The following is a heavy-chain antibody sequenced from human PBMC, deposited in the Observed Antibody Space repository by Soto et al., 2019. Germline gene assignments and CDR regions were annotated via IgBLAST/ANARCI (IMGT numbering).Heavy chain of an antibody. CDR3: AKDYDFWSGPDY. Sequence: QVQLVESGGGVVQPGRSLRLSCTASGFTFSNYGMHWVRQAPGKGLEWVAVISNDVSREYYADSLKGRFTISRDNSENTLSLQMNSLRGEDTAVYYCAKDYDFWSGPDYWGQGTLVTVSS. CDR2: ISNDVSRE. J-gene: IGHJ4*02. CDR1: GFTFSNYG. D-gene: IGHD3-3*01. V-gene: IGHV3-30*18.